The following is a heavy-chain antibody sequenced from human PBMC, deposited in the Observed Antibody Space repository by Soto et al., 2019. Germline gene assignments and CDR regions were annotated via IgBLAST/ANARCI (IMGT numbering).Heavy chain of an antibody. CDR3: AILTYYYDSSGYPAGYYYGMDV. V-gene: IGHV1-18*01. D-gene: IGHD3-22*01. CDR1: GYTFTSYG. CDR2: ISAYNGNT. Sequence: ASVKVSCKASGYTFTSYGISWVRQAPGQGLEWMGWISAYNGNTNYAQKLQGRVTMTTDTSTSTAYMEMRSLRSDDTAVYYCAILTYYYDSSGYPAGYYYGMDVWGQGTTVTVSS. J-gene: IGHJ6*02.